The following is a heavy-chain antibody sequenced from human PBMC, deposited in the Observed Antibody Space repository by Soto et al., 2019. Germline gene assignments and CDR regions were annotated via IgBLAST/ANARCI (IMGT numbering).Heavy chain of an antibody. CDR1: GDSINGYY. CDR3: ARDTVGISSPGVY. J-gene: IGHJ4*02. CDR2: IYTSGTT. V-gene: IGHV4-4*07. D-gene: IGHD4-17*01. Sequence: QVQLQESGPGLVKPSETLSLTCTVSGDSINGYYWTWIRQPAGKGLEWIGRIYTSGTTSYSPSLKSRVTMSLDTSKNHFSLRLTSVTAADTDVYYCARDTVGISSPGVYWGRGTLVTVSS.